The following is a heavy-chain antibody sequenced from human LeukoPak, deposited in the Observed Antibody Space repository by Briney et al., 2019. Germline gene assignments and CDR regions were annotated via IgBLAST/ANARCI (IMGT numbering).Heavy chain of an antibody. V-gene: IGHV4-61*08. J-gene: IGHJ4*02. D-gene: IGHD3-22*01. CDR2: IYYSGNT. CDR3: ARGSSGYYS. Sequence: PSETLSLTCTVSGGSVSSSGYYWGWIRQPPGKGLEWIGYIYYSGNTNYNPSLKSRVTISVDTSKNQFSLKLSSVTAADTAIYYCARGSSGYYSWGQGTLVTVSS. CDR1: GGSVSSSGYY.